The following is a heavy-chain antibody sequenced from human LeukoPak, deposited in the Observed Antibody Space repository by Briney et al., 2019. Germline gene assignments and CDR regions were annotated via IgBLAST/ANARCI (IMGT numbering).Heavy chain of an antibody. Sequence: GGSLRLSCAASGFTFSSYAMSWVRQAPGKGLEWVSAISGSGGSTYYADSVKGRFTISRDNSKNTLYLQMNSLRAEDTAVYYCAKDAFQPLGLEAVAAPVGDYWGQGTLVTVSS. V-gene: IGHV3-23*01. CDR1: GFTFSSYA. CDR3: AKDAFQPLGLEAVAAPVGDY. J-gene: IGHJ4*02. D-gene: IGHD6-19*01. CDR2: ISGSGGST.